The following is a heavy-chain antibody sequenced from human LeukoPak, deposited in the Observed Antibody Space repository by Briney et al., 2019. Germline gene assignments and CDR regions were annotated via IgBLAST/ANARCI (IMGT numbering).Heavy chain of an antibody. D-gene: IGHD2-15*01. CDR2: ISGSGVTI. J-gene: IGHJ4*02. CDR3: AREDIRLDYFDY. V-gene: IGHV3-48*03. CDR1: GFTFTSYE. Sequence: TGGSLRLSCAASGFTFTSYEMNWVRQAPGRGLEWVSYISGSGVTISYADSVKGRFTISRDDDKKSLYLQMNSMRAEDTGVYYCAREDIRLDYFDYWGQGTLVTVSS.